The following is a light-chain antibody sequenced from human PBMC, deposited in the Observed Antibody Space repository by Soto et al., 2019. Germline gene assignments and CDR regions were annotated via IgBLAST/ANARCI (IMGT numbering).Light chain of an antibody. CDR3: LQHNTYP. V-gene: IGKV1D-17*01. Sequence: NIQMTQSPSAMSASVGDRVTITCRARQDITTNLAWFQQKPGKVPKLLIHAASSLQSGVPSRFGASGSGTEFTLTISSLQPEDFAAYSCLQHNTYPIGGGTQVEIK. CDR2: AAS. J-gene: IGKJ4*01. CDR1: QDITTN.